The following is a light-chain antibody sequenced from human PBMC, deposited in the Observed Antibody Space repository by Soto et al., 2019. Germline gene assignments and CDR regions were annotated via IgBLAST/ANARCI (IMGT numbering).Light chain of an antibody. CDR3: LQYNDWPRT. V-gene: IGKV3-15*01. J-gene: IGKJ1*01. CDR2: DAS. CDR1: QSVSST. Sequence: ENVMTQSPATLSVSPGERATLSCRASQSVSSTLAWYQQKPGQAPRLLIYDASTRANGIPARFSGSGSGTEFTLTISNLQSEDFAVYYCLQYNDWPRTFGQG.